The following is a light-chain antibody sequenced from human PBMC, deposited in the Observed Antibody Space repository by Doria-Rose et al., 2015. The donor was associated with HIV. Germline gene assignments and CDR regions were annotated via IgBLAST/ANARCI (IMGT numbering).Light chain of an antibody. V-gene: IGKV3-20*01. CDR1: QSFSSTY. J-gene: IGKJ1*01. CDR2: DGS. CDR3: HQYGTSWT. Sequence: TQSPGTLSLSPGERATLSCRVSQSFSSTYLAWYQQKPGQAPSLLIYDGSTRATGIPDGFSASGSGTDSTLTTNRLEPEDFALYYCHQYGTSWTFGQGTKVEI.